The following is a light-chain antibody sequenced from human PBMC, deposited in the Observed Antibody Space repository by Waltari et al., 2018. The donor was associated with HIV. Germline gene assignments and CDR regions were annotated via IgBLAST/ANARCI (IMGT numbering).Light chain of an antibody. J-gene: IGLJ3*02. CDR3: HVWDGSDYVSGV. CDR1: NIGTKS. Sequence: SYVLTQPPSVSVAPGETATVTCGGNNIGTKSVHWYQQRPGQAPVLVIYYNDGRPSGIPGRFSGSNSGNTATLTISRAEAGDEADYYCHVWDGSDYVSGVFGGGTKVTVL. V-gene: IGLV3-21*04. CDR2: YND.